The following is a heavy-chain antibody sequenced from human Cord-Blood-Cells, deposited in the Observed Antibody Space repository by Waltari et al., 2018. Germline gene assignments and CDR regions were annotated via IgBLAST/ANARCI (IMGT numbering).Heavy chain of an antibody. J-gene: IGHJ6*03. Sequence: QVQLQQWGAGLLKPSETLSLTCAVYGGSFSGSYWSWIRQPPGKGLEWIGEINHSGSTNYNPSLKSRVTISVDTSKNQFSLKLSSVTAADTAVYYCARGTVTTSHWDYYYYMDVWGKGTTVTVSS. CDR3: ARGTVTTSHWDYYYYMDV. D-gene: IGHD4-4*01. CDR2: INHSGST. CDR1: GGSFSGSY. V-gene: IGHV4-34*01.